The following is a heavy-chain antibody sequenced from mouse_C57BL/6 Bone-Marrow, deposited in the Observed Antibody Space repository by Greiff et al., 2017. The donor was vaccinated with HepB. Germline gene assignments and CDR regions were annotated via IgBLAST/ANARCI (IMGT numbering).Heavy chain of an antibody. Sequence: QVQLQQPGAELVRPGSSVKLSCKASGYTFTSYWMHWVKQRPIQGLEWIGNIDPSDSETHYNQKFKDKATLTVDKSSSTAYMQLSSLTSEDSAVYYCARKGSSLGWFAYWGQGTLVTVSA. CDR1: GYTFTSYW. J-gene: IGHJ3*01. CDR3: ARKGSSLGWFAY. CDR2: IDPSDSET. V-gene: IGHV1-52*01. D-gene: IGHD1-1*01.